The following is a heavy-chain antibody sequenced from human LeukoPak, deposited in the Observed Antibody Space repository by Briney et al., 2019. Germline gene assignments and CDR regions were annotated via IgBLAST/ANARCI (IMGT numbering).Heavy chain of an antibody. D-gene: IGHD6-19*01. CDR3: ARGYSSGWPFDY. CDR2: MNPNSGNT. V-gene: IGHV1-8*01. J-gene: IGHJ4*02. CDR1: GYTFTSYD. Sequence: ASVKVSCKASGYTFTSYDINWVRQATEQGLEWMGWMNPNSGNTGYAQKFQGRVTMTRNTSISTAYMELSSLRSEDTAVYYCARGYSSGWPFDYWGQGTLVTVSS.